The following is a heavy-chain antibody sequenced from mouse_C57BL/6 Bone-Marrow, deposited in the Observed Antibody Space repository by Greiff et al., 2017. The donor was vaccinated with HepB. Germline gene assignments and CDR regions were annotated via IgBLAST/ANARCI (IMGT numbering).Heavy chain of an antibody. CDR1: GFTFTDYY. CDR2: IRNKANGYTT. J-gene: IGHJ1*03. V-gene: IGHV7-3*01. Sequence: EVMLVESGGGLVQPGGSLSLSCAASGFTFTDYYMSWVRQPPGKALEWLGFIRNKANGYTTEYSASVKGRFTISRDNSQSILYLQMDALRAEDSATYYCARYDGSSLWYFDVWGTGTTVTVSS. D-gene: IGHD1-1*01. CDR3: ARYDGSSLWYFDV.